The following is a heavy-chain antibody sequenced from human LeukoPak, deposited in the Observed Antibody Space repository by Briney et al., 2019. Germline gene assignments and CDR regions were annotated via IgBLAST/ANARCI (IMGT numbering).Heavy chain of an antibody. D-gene: IGHD3-9*01. CDR2: ISGSGGST. CDR1: GFTFSTYT. J-gene: IGHJ4*02. V-gene: IGHV3-23*01. Sequence: PGGSLRLSCAASGFTFSTYTMSWVRQAPGKGLEWVSAISGSGGSTYYADSVKGRFTISRDNSKNTLHLQMNSLRADDTAVYYCAKDLYYDILTDYPSFDYWGQGTLVTVSS. CDR3: AKDLYYDILTDYPSFDY.